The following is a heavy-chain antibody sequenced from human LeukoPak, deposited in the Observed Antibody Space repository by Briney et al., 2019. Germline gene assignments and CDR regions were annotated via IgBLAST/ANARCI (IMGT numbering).Heavy chain of an antibody. CDR1: GYTFSSNY. CDR3: ARERVGALDY. D-gene: IGHD1-26*01. J-gene: IGHJ4*02. CDR2: INPDSGGT. V-gene: IGHV1-2*02. Sequence: ASVKVSCKASGYTFSSNYMHWVRQAPGQGLEWMGWINPDSGGTNYAQKFQGRVTMTRDTSISTAYMELRSLRSDDTAVYYCARERVGALDYWGQGTLVTVSS.